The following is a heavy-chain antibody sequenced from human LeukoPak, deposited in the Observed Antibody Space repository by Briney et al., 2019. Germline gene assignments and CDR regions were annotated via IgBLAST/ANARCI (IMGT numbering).Heavy chain of an antibody. V-gene: IGHV4-38-2*02. Sequence: PSETLSLTCNVAENSVSGGFYWAWIRQPPGKGLEWIGSIYHSGTTYYNPSLNRRVTMSVDTFKNQFSLNLSSVTAADTAVYYCVRTQSSFHASGSYYNYWGPGTLVTVSS. CDR2: IYHSGTT. CDR3: VRTQSSFHASGSYYNY. J-gene: IGHJ4*02. D-gene: IGHD3-10*01. CDR1: ENSVSGGFY.